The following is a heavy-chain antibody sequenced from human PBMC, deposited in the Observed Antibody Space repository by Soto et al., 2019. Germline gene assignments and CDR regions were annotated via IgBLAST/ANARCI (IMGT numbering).Heavy chain of an antibody. CDR2: ISSTSSFI. Sequence: PGGSLRLSCAASGFTFRTYNMHWVRQAPGKGLEWVSSISSTSSFIYYADSLKGRFTISRDNAKNSLYLQMNSLRAEDTALYSCARGREGFKSFNYYYGMDVWGQGTTVTV. J-gene: IGHJ6*02. CDR1: GFTFRTYN. V-gene: IGHV3-21*01. D-gene: IGHD1-26*01. CDR3: ARGREGFKSFNYYYGMDV.